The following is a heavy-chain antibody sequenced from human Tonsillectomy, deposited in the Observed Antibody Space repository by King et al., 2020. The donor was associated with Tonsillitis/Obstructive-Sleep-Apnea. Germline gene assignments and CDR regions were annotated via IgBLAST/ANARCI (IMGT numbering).Heavy chain of an antibody. J-gene: IGHJ4*02. D-gene: IGHD5-12*01. V-gene: IGHV1-2*02. CDR3: LSGADFDY. Sequence: QVQLVESGAEVKKSGASVKVSCAASGYTFTDYYIHWVRQAPGQGLEWMGWINPKSGDTTYAQNFQGRVTMTRDTSISTSYMDLTRLRSDDTAVYYCLSGADFDYWGQGILVTVSS. CDR1: GYTFTDYY. CDR2: INPKSGDT.